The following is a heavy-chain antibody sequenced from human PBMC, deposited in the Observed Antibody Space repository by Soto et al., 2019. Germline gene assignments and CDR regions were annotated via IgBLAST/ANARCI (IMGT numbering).Heavy chain of an antibody. CDR2: IYYSGSS. Sequence: SETLSLTCSVSGGSISRSYWNWIRQPPGKGLEWIGYIYYSGSSNYNPSLKSRVTISVDTSKSQFSLRLSSVTAADTAVYFCARSLDYIWGSHHVMDVLGQGTMVTVSS. J-gene: IGHJ6*02. CDR3: ARSLDYIWGSHHVMDV. D-gene: IGHD3-16*01. V-gene: IGHV4-59*01. CDR1: GGSISRSY.